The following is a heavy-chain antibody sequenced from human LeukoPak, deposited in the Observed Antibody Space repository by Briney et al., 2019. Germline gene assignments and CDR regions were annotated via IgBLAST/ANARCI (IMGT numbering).Heavy chain of an antibody. Sequence: PGGSLRLSCAASGFIFSSYSMNWVRQAPGKGLEWVSSISSSSTYIYYADSVKGRFTISRDNAKNSLYLQMNSLRAEDTAVYYCARAHHRRVYDYVWGSYPYWGQGTLVTVSS. J-gene: IGHJ4*02. CDR3: ARAHHRRVYDYVWGSYPY. D-gene: IGHD3-16*02. CDR1: GFIFSSYS. V-gene: IGHV3-21*01. CDR2: ISSSSTYI.